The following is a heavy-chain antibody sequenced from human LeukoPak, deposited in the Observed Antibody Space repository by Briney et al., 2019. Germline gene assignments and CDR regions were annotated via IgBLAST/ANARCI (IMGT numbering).Heavy chain of an antibody. CDR3: ARGLYYYDSSGPGGDAFDI. CDR1: GGSFSGYY. D-gene: IGHD3-22*01. Sequence: SETLSLTCAVYGGSFSGYYWSWIRQPPGKGLEWIGEINHSGSTNYNPSLKSRVTISVDTSKNQFSLKLSSVTAADTAVYYCARGLYYYDSSGPGGDAFDIWGQGTMVTVSS. CDR2: INHSGST. J-gene: IGHJ3*02. V-gene: IGHV4-34*01.